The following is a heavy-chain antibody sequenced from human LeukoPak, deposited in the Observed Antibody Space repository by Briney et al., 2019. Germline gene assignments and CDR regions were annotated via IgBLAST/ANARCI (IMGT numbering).Heavy chain of an antibody. J-gene: IGHJ4*02. Sequence: GGSLRLSCVASGLRFRSYAMNWVRQAPGKGLECISTISDDSSFTYYADSVKGRAAISRDDSKNTLYLQMNNLKVEDTAVYYCAKGRCSGVGCDSFHSWGQGALVTVSS. CDR2: ISDDSSFT. V-gene: IGHV3-23*01. CDR3: AKGRCSGVGCDSFHS. D-gene: IGHD2-15*01. CDR1: GLRFRSYA.